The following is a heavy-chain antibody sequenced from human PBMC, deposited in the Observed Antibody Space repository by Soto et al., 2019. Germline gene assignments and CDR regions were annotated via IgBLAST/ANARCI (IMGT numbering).Heavy chain of an antibody. CDR2: IYSGGST. D-gene: IGHD1-20*01. CDR1: GFTVSSNY. CDR3: ARPYNWNDVVAFDI. V-gene: IGHV3-66*01. J-gene: IGHJ3*02. Sequence: EVQLVESGGGLAQPGGSLRLSCAASGFTVSSNYMSWVRQAPGKGLEWVSLIYSGGSTYYADSVKGRFTISRDNSKNTLYLQMNSLRAEDTAVYYCARPYNWNDVVAFDIWGQGTMVTVSS.